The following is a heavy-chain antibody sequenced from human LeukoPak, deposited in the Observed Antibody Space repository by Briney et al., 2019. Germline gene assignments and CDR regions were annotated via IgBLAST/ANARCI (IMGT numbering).Heavy chain of an antibody. CDR2: ISGSGGST. V-gene: IGHV3-23*01. CDR3: ARVPSVYYYYGMDV. Sequence: GGSLSLSCAASGFTFSSYAMSWVRQAPGKGLEWVSAISGSGGSTYYADSVKGRFTISRDNSKNTLYLQMNNLRAEDTAVYYCARVPSVYYYYGMDVWGQGTTVTVSS. J-gene: IGHJ6*02. CDR1: GFTFSSYA.